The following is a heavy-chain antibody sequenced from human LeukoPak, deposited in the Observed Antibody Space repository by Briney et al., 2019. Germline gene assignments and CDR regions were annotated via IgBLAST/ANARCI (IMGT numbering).Heavy chain of an antibody. CDR2: ISYDGSNK. J-gene: IGHJ4*02. CDR3: AKGDHYYDSSGRLY. D-gene: IGHD3-22*01. CDR1: GFTFSSYG. V-gene: IGHV3-30*18. Sequence: GGSLRLSCAASGFTFSSYGMHWVRQAPGKGLEWVAVISYDGSNKYYADSVKGRFTISRDNSKNTLYLQMNSLRAEDTAVYYCAKGDHYYDSSGRLYWGQGTLVTVSS.